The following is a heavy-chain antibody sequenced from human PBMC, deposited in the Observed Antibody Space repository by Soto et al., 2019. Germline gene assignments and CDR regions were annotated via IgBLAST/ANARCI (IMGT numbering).Heavy chain of an antibody. CDR1: VDSISNYY. D-gene: IGHD3-3*01. V-gene: IGHV4-59*08. CDR2: FSDSGST. Sequence: SETLSLTCTVSVDSISNYYWSWIRQPPGKGLEWIAYFSDSGSTNYNPSLKSRVTISVDTSKNQFSLKLSSVITADTAVYYCARHSASSWSYYYYMDVWGKGTTVTVSS. J-gene: IGHJ6*03. CDR3: ARHSASSWSYYYYMDV.